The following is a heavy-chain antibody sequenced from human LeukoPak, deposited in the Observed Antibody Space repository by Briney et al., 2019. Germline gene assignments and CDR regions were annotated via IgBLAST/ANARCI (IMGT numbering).Heavy chain of an antibody. Sequence: GGSLRLSCAASGFTFSSYAMHWVRQAPGKGLESVSAISSIGGSIYYANSVRGRFTISRDNSKNTLYLQMGGLRAEDMAVYYCARETTPNYCYYGMDVWGQGTTVTVSS. D-gene: IGHD4-11*01. CDR2: ISSIGGSI. J-gene: IGHJ6*02. CDR3: ARETTPNYCYYGMDV. CDR1: GFTFSSYA. V-gene: IGHV3-64*01.